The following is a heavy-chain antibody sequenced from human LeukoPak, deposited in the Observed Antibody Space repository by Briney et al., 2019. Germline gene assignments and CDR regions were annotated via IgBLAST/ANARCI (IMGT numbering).Heavy chain of an antibody. V-gene: IGHV1-18*01. D-gene: IGHD3-22*01. CDR3: ARDYYDSSGDNYFDY. CDR1: GYTFTSYG. J-gene: IGHJ4*02. CDR2: ISAYSGNT. Sequence: ASVKVSCKASGYTFTSYGISWVRQAPGQGLEWMGWISAYSGNTNYAQKLQGRVTMTTDTSTSTAYMELRSLRSDDTAVYYCARDYYDSSGDNYFDYWGQGTLVTVSS.